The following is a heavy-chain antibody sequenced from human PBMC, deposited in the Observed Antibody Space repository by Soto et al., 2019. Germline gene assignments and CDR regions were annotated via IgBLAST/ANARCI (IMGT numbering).Heavy chain of an antibody. CDR1: GGSISRYY. D-gene: IGHD2-21*02. V-gene: IGHV4-59*08. CDR3: ARVNVTLDL. J-gene: IGHJ4*02. CDR2: IYYSGST. Sequence: TGTPSLTCTVSGGSISRYYWSWIRQPPGKGLEWIGYIYYSGSTNYNPSLKSRVTISVDTSKNQFSLKLSSVTAADTAVYYCARVNVTLDLWGLGTLVTVSS.